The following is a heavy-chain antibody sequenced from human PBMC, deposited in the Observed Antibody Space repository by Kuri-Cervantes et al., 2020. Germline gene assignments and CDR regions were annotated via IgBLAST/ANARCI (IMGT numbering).Heavy chain of an antibody. J-gene: IGHJ4*02. V-gene: IGHV3-33*01. CDR2: IWYDGSNK. CDR3: ARDDGDIAAAGNLDY. D-gene: IGHD6-13*01. Sequence: GESLKISCAASGFTFSSYGMHWVRQAPGKGLEWVAVIWYDGSNKYYADSVKGRFTISRDNSKNTLYLQMNSLRAEDTAVYYCARDDGDIAAAGNLDYWGQGTLVTVSS. CDR1: GFTFSSYG.